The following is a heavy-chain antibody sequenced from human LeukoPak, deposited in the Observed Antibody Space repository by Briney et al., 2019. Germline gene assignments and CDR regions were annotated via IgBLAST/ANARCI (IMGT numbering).Heavy chain of an antibody. CDR1: GFSFSTSG. V-gene: IGHV3-23*01. J-gene: IGHJ4*02. CDR2: LRGNGDT. Sequence: GGSLRLSCAASGFSFSTSGMYWVRQAPGKGLEWVSSLRGNGDTFYADSVKGRFTLSRDDSRNTVYLQLNNLRVEDTAIYYCAKANWISNADAVWWGQGTLVTVSS. D-gene: IGHD1-1*01. CDR3: AKANWISNADAVW.